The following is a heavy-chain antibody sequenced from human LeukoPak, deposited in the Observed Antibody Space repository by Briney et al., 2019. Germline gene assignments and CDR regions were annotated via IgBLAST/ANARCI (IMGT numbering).Heavy chain of an antibody. V-gene: IGHV1-69*04. CDR1: GGTFSSYA. CDR3: ARGGGYSYGSWVYFDY. Sequence: SVKVSCKASGGTFSSYAISWVRQAPGQGLEWMGRIIPILGIANYAQKFQGRVTITADKSTSTAYMELSSLRSEDTAVYYCARGGGYSYGSWVYFDYWGQGTLVTVSS. CDR2: IIPILGIA. D-gene: IGHD5-18*01. J-gene: IGHJ4*02.